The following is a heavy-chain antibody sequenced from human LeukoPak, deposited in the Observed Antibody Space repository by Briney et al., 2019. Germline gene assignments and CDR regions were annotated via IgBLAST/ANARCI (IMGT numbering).Heavy chain of an antibody. CDR3: AKEPYYDSSGYYEIDY. CDR2: ISYDGSNK. J-gene: IGHJ4*02. D-gene: IGHD3-22*01. CDR1: GITFSSYG. V-gene: IGHV3-30*18. Sequence: GGSLRLSCAASGITFSSYGMHWVRQAPGKGLEWVAVISYDGSNKYYADSVKGRFTISRDNSKNTLYLQMNSLRAEDTAVYYCAKEPYYDSSGYYEIDYWGQGTLVTVSS.